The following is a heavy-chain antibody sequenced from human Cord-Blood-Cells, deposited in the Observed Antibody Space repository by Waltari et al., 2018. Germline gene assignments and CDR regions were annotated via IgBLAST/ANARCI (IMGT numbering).Heavy chain of an antibody. CDR2: IYYSGST. CDR3: ARLTYDSSGYFIDY. D-gene: IGHD3-22*01. Sequence: QLQLQESGPGLVKPSETRSPTCTVSVGSISSISYYWGWLSQPPGKGLEWIGSIYYSGSTYYNPSLKSRVTISVDTSKNQFSLKLSSVTAADTAVYYCARLTYDSSGYFIDYWGQGTLVTVSS. CDR1: VGSISSISYY. V-gene: IGHV4-39*01. J-gene: IGHJ4*02.